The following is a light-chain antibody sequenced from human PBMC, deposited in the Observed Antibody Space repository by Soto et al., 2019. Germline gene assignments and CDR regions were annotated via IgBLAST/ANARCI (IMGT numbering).Light chain of an antibody. CDR1: QSVGSN. V-gene: IGKV3D-15*01. CDR3: QQYHNSPRT. CDR2: DTS. Sequence: EIVMTQSPATLSVSPGERATLSCRASQSVGSNLAWYQQKPGQAPRLLIYDTSNRATGIPDRFSGSGSGTDFTLTISRLEPEDFAVYYCQQYHNSPRTFGQGNKVDIK. J-gene: IGKJ1*01.